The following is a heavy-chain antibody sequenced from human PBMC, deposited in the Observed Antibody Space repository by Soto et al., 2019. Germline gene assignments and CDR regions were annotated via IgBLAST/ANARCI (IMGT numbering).Heavy chain of an antibody. V-gene: IGHV3-7*01. J-gene: IGHJ4*02. CDR3: VRDVAFDYVN. CDR1: GFSFSSYW. D-gene: IGHD3-16*01. Sequence: EVQLVESGGGLVQPGGSLRISCTVSGFSFSSYWMSWVRQAPGQGLECVASIKQDESEKYYVDSVKGRFTISRDNVDDSLVLQMNSLSDDDTAVYFCVRDVAFDYVNWGQGTLVTVSS. CDR2: IKQDESEK.